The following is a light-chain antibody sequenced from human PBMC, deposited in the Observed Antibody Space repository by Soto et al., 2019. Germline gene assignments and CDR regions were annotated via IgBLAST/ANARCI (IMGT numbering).Light chain of an antibody. CDR3: QQYGSSAWT. V-gene: IGKV3-20*01. Sequence: EVVLTQSPVHMSLSPGERADRYFSASQSVSRRYLAWYQPKAGKAPRLLICGASSRATGIPDRVSGSGSGTDFTLTISRLEPEDLAVYYCQQYGSSAWTFGQGTKVEIK. CDR2: GAS. CDR1: QSVSRRY. J-gene: IGKJ1*01.